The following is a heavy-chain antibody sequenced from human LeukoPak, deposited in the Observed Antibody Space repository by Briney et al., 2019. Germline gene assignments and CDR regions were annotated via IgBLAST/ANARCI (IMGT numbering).Heavy chain of an antibody. Sequence: GGSLRLSCAASGFTFSSYAMHRVRQAPGKGLEWVAVISYDGSNKYYADSVKGRFTISRDNSKNTLYLQMNSLRAEDTAVYYCASGIGVWELLGYFDYWGQGTLVTVSS. J-gene: IGHJ4*02. CDR3: ASGIGVWELLGYFDY. D-gene: IGHD1-26*01. CDR1: GFTFSSYA. CDR2: ISYDGSNK. V-gene: IGHV3-30-3*01.